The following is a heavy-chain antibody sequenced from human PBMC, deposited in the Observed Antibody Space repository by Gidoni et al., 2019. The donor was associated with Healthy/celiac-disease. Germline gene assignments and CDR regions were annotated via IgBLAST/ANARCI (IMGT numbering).Heavy chain of an antibody. CDR2: IVVGSGNT. CDR3: AADRSIQWLAHAGV. CDR1: GFTFTSSA. J-gene: IGHJ4*02. Sequence: QMQLVQSGPEVKKPGTSVKVSCKASGFTFTSSAVQWVRQARGQRLEWIGWIVVGSGNTNYAQKFQERVTITRDMSTSTAYMELSSLRSEDTAVYYCAADRSIQWLAHAGVWGQGTLVTVSS. D-gene: IGHD6-19*01. V-gene: IGHV1-58*01.